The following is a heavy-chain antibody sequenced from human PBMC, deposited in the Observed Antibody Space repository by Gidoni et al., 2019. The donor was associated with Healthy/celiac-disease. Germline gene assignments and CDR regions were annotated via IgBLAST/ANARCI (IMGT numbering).Heavy chain of an antibody. CDR2: INPSGGST. CDR3: ARDLRDPITMIVANWFDP. CDR1: GYTFTSYY. V-gene: IGHV1-46*01. Sequence: QVQLVQSGAEVKKPGASVKVSCKASGYTFTSYYRHWVRQAPGQGLEWMGIINPSGGSTSYAQKFQGRVTMTRDTSTSTVYMELSSLRSEDTAVYYCARDLRDPITMIVANWFDPWGQGTLVTVSS. D-gene: IGHD3-22*01. J-gene: IGHJ5*02.